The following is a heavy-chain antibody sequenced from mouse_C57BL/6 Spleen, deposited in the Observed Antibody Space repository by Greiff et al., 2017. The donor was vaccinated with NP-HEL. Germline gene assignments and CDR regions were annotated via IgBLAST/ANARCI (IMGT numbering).Heavy chain of an antibody. D-gene: IGHD1-1*01. J-gene: IGHJ1*03. CDR3: ARSGYYGSNRYFDV. V-gene: IGHV1-26*01. CDR2: INPNNGGT. Sequence: EVQLQQSGPELVKPGASVKISCKASGYTFTDYYMNWVKQSHGKSLEWIGDINPNNGGTSYNQKFKGKATLTVDKSSSTAYMELRSLTSEDSAVYYCARSGYYGSNRYFDVWGTGTTVTVSS. CDR1: GYTFTDYY.